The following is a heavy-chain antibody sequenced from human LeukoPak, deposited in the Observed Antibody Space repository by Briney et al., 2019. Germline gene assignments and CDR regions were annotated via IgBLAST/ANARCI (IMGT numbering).Heavy chain of an antibody. CDR1: GFSFITYY. D-gene: IGHD5-18*01. CDR2: IKQDGSEK. V-gene: IGHV3-7*01. J-gene: IGHJ4*02. Sequence: GGSLRLSCAASGFSFITYYMSWVRQAPGKGLEWVANIKQDGSEKYYVDSVKGRFTISRDNAKNSLYLQMNSLRAEDTAVYYCARELHEDTAMAAFDYWGQGTLVTVSS. CDR3: ARELHEDTAMAAFDY.